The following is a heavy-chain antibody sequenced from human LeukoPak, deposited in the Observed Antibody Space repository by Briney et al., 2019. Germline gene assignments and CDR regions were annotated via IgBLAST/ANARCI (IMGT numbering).Heavy chain of an antibody. V-gene: IGHV3-64D*06. D-gene: IGHD3-22*01. J-gene: IGHJ4*02. CDR1: GFTFSSYA. CDR2: ISSNGGNT. Sequence: GGSLRLSCSASGFTFSSYAMHWVRQTPGKGLEYVSAISSNGGNTYYADSVKGRFTISRDNSKNTLLLQMSGLRAEDTAVYYCVRNYYDSSGYYLAGYWGQGTLVTVSS. CDR3: VRNYYDSSGYYLAGY.